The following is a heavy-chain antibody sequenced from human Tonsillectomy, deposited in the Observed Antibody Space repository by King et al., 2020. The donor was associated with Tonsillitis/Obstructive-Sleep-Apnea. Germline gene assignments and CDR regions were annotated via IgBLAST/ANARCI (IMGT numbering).Heavy chain of an antibody. CDR1: GGTFSTYT. D-gene: IGHD6-13*01. V-gene: IGHV1-69*01. CDR3: ARSLVYSVGIAAAGTGFDY. J-gene: IGHJ4*02. Sequence: VQLVESGAEVKKPGSSVNVSCKASGGTFSTYTISWVRRAPGQGLEWMGYIIPIFATANYAQKFQGRDTITADESTSTTYMELSSLRSEDTAVYYCARSLVYSVGIAAAGTGFDYWGQGTLVTVSS. CDR2: IIPIFATA.